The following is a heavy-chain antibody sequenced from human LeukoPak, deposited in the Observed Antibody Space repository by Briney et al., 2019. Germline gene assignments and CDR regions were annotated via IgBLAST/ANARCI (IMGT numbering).Heavy chain of an antibody. CDR2: IYPGDSDT. D-gene: IGHD2-2*01. V-gene: IGHV5-51*01. J-gene: IGHJ5*01. Sequence: GESLKISCQASGYSFTSYWIGWVRQMPGKGLEWMGIIYPGDSDTRYSPSFQGQVTISSDKSISTAYLQWSSLKASDTAMYYCARGDIVVVPAGIGYNWFDSWGQGTLVTVSS. CDR1: GYSFTSYW. CDR3: ARGDIVVVPAGIGYNWFDS.